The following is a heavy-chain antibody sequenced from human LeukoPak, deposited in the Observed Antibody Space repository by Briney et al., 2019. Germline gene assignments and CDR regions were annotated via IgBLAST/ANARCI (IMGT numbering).Heavy chain of an antibody. Sequence: GASVKVSCKASGGTFSSYAISWVRQAPGQGLEWMGGIIPIFGTANYAQKFQGRVTITTDESTSTAYMELSSLRSEDTAVYYCAGAGTISRRARKYYYYYMDVWGKGTTVTVSS. CDR2: IIPIFGTA. CDR1: GGTFSSYA. J-gene: IGHJ6*03. CDR3: AGAGTISRRARKYYYYYMDV. D-gene: IGHD3-3*02. V-gene: IGHV1-69*05.